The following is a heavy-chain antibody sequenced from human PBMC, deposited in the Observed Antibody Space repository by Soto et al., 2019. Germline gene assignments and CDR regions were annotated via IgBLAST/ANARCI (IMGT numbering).Heavy chain of an antibody. CDR2: IYRDGNT. J-gene: IGHJ6*02. Sequence: VGSLRLSCAASTSRFVVSNYMTWVRQAPGKGLEWVSVIYRDGNTYYVDSVKGRFTLSRDNSKNTLYLQMNSLRGEDRVAYYWATGRFGIDACGQGPTVTV. CDR3: ATGRFGIDA. CDR1: TSRFVVSNY. V-gene: IGHV3-53*01.